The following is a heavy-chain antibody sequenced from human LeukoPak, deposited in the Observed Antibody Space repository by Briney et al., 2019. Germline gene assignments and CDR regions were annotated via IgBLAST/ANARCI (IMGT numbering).Heavy chain of an antibody. D-gene: IGHD1-26*01. CDR2: ISAYNDNT. J-gene: IGHJ4*02. V-gene: IGHV1-18*01. CDR3: ARDRDSGSYFGSFDY. CDR1: GYTFTTYG. Sequence: GASVKVSCKASGYTFTTYGISWVRQAPGQGLEWMGWISAYNDNTKYAQNLQGRVTMTTDTSTSTAYMELWSLRSDDTAAYYCARDRDSGSYFGSFDYWGQGTLVTVSS.